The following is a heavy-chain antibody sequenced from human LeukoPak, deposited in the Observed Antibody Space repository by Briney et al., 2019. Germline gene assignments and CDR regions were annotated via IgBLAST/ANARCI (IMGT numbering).Heavy chain of an antibody. Sequence: GGSLRLSCAASGFTFSTYGMHWVRQAPGKGLEWVAVISYDGSNKYYADSVKGRFTISRDNSKNTLYLQMNSLRAEDTGVYAKDLSSGSRRAYWGQGTLVTVSS. CDR3: DLSSGSRRAY. CDR1: GFTFSTYG. D-gene: IGHD6-19*01. V-gene: IGHV3-30*03. J-gene: IGHJ4*02. CDR2: ISYDGSNK.